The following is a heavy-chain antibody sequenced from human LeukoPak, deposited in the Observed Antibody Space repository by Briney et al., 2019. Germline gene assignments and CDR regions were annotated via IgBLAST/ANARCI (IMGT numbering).Heavy chain of an antibody. CDR2: IHYSGST. J-gene: IGHJ4*02. V-gene: IGHV4-59*08. CDR3: ARLDGNWNYFDY. Sequence: PSETLSLTCTVSGGSISRYYWSWIRQPPGKGLEWIVYIHYSGSTNYNPSLKSRVTISMDTSKNQFSLKLTSATAADTAVYYCARLDGNWNYFDYWGLGTLVTVSS. D-gene: IGHD1-20*01. CDR1: GGSISRYY.